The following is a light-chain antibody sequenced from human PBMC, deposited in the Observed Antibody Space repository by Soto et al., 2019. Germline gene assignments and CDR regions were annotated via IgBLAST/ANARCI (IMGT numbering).Light chain of an antibody. V-gene: IGLV2-14*01. CDR2: DVT. J-gene: IGLJ3*02. Sequence: QSVLTQPASVSGSPGQSITISCTGTSSDIGVYDFVSWYQQHPGRAPKLLIYDVTNRPSGISDLFSGSKSGNTASLTISGLQPEDEADYYCSSYTTSTTRVFGGGTKVTVL. CDR3: SSYTTSTTRV. CDR1: SSDIGVYDF.